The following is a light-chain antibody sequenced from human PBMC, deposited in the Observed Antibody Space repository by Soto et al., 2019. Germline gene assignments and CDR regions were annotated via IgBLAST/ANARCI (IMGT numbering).Light chain of an antibody. CDR1: SSEVGGHNY. J-gene: IGLJ1*01. V-gene: IGLV2-14*01. CDR2: EVT. CDR3: SSYTFTSTLYV. Sequence: QSVLTQPASVSGYPGQSITISCTGSSSEVGGHNYVSWYQQHPGKAPKLMIYEVTKRPSGVSNRFSGSKSGNTASLTISGLQAEDEADYYCSSYTFTSTLYVFGTGTKVTVL.